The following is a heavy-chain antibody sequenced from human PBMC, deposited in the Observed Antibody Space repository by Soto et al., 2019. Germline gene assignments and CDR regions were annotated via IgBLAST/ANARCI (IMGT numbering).Heavy chain of an antibody. D-gene: IGHD3-10*01. CDR1: GYTFTSYD. CDR2: MNPNSGNT. V-gene: IGHV1-8*01. J-gene: IGHJ3*02. Sequence: ASVKVSCKASGYTFTSYDINWVRQATGQGLEWMGWMNPNSGNTGYAQKFQGRVTMTRNTSISTAYMELSSLRSEDTAVYYCARGGAYRGLWFGESYDAFNIWGQGTMVTVSS. CDR3: ARGGAYRGLWFGESYDAFNI.